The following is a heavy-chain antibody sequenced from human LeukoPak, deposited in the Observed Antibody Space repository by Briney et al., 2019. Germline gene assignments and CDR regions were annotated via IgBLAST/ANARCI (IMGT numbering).Heavy chain of an antibody. CDR2: ISGSGGST. Sequence: GGSLRLSCAASGFTFSSYAMSWVRQAPGKGLGWVSAISGSGGSTYYADSVKGRFTISRDNSKNTLYLQMNSLRAEDTAVYYCAKDLGIYYYYYMDVWGKGSTVTVSS. D-gene: IGHD2-15*01. J-gene: IGHJ6*03. V-gene: IGHV3-23*01. CDR3: AKDLGIYYYYYMDV. CDR1: GFTFSSYA.